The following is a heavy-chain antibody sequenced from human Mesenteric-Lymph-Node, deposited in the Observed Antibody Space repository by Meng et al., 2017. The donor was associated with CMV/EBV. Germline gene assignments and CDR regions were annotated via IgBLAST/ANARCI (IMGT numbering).Heavy chain of an antibody. V-gene: IGHV3-53*01. CDR1: EFTVSNNY. Sequence: GGSLRLSCAASEFTVSNNYMSWVRQAPGKGLEWVSGISANGANTYYADSVKGRFAISRNNSRNTLYLQMNSLRAEDTAVYYCARDHWMYSSTGYYYYGMDVWGQGTTVTVSS. D-gene: IGHD6-19*01. CDR3: ARDHWMYSSTGYYYYGMDV. J-gene: IGHJ6*02. CDR2: ISANGANT.